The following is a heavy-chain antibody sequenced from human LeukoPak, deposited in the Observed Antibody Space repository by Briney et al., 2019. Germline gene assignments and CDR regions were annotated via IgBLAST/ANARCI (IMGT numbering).Heavy chain of an antibody. V-gene: IGHV3-53*04. CDR2: IYSGGST. D-gene: IGHD2/OR15-2a*01. CDR3: ARAVRSRAFDI. Sequence: GGSLRLSWAASGSTVSSNYMSWVRQAPGKGLEWVSVIYSGGSTYYADSVKGRFTISRHNSKNTLYLQMNSLRAEDTAVYYCARAVRSRAFDIWGQGTMVTVSS. J-gene: IGHJ3*02. CDR1: GSTVSSNY.